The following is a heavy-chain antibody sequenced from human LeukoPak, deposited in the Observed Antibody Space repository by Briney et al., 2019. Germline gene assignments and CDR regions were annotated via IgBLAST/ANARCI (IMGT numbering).Heavy chain of an antibody. CDR3: ARVVGRYCSSTSCYIDY. CDR1: GGSISTDY. Sequence: PSETLSLTCIVSGGSISTDYWSWIRQPPGKGLEWIGYIYDSGSTNYNPSLKSRVTISEDTSKRQFSLKLRSVTAADTAVYYCARVVGRYCSSTSCYIDYWGQGTLVTVSS. CDR2: IYDSGST. D-gene: IGHD2-2*02. V-gene: IGHV4-59*01. J-gene: IGHJ4*02.